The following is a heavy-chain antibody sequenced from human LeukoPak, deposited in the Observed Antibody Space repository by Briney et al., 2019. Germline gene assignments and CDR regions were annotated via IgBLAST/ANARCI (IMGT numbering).Heavy chain of an antibody. J-gene: IGHJ4*02. CDR1: GFTFSDYY. Sequence: GGSLRLSCAASGFTFSDYYMRWIRQAPGKGLEGLAYISGSGYQTNYADSVKGRFAISRDNAKNSLALQVNSLSADDTAVYYCARVGSISAAVPPDYWGRGTLVTVSS. CDR3: ARVGSISAAVPPDY. D-gene: IGHD6-13*01. CDR2: ISGSGYQT. V-gene: IGHV3-11*06.